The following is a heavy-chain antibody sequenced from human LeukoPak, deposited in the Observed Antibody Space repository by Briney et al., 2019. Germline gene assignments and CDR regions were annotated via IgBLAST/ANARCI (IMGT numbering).Heavy chain of an antibody. V-gene: IGHV4-59*01. CDR1: GGSISSYY. CDR2: IYYSGST. CDR3: ARGEWELPDYYYGMDV. D-gene: IGHD1-26*01. J-gene: IGHJ6*02. Sequence: PSETLSLTCTVSGGSISSYYWSWIRQPPGKGLEWIGYIYYSGSTNYNPSLKSRVTIPVDTSKNQFSLKLSSVTAADTAVYYCARGEWELPDYYYGMDVWGQGTTVTVSS.